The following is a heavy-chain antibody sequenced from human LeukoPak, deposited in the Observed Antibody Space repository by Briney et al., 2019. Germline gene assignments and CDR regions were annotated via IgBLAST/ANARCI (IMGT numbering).Heavy chain of an antibody. V-gene: IGHV1-69*05. CDR2: IIPIFGTA. CDR3: ARDLFVRITMIVEYGFDI. Sequence: SSVKVSCKASGGTLNSYAISWVRQAPGQGLEWMGRIIPIFGTANYAQKFQGRVTITTDESTSTAYMELSSLRTEDTVVYYCARDLFVRITMIVEYGFDIWGQGTMVTVSS. J-gene: IGHJ3*02. D-gene: IGHD3-22*01. CDR1: GGTLNSYA.